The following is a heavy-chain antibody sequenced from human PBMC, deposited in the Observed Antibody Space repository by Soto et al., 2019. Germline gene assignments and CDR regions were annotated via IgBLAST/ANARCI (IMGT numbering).Heavy chain of an antibody. CDR3: AYIAAAGTSLYYYYGMDV. D-gene: IGHD6-13*01. J-gene: IGHJ6*02. V-gene: IGHV4-59*12. CDR1: GGSMTSYY. Sequence: SETLSLTCTVSGGSMTSYYWSWIRQTPGKGLEWIGYIYYRGSTYYNPSLKSRVTISVDKSKNQFSLKLSSVTAADTAVYYCAYIAAAGTSLYYYYGMDVWGQGTTVTVSS. CDR2: IYYRGST.